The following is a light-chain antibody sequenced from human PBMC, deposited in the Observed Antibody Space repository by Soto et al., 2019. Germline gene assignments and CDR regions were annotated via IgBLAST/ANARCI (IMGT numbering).Light chain of an antibody. CDR2: GAS. Sequence: EIVLTQSPGTLSLSPGERATLSCRASQSVSSSYLAWYQQKPGQAPRLLIYGASSRATGIPDRFSGSGSGTDFTLTISRLEPEDSAVYYCQQYGNLMYTFGQGTKVDIK. CDR3: QQYGNLMYT. J-gene: IGKJ2*01. V-gene: IGKV3-20*01. CDR1: QSVSSSY.